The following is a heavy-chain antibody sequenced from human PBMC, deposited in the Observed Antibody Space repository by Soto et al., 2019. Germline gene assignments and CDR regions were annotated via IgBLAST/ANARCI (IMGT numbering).Heavy chain of an antibody. CDR1: GGSISNYY. CDR2: IYYSGST. CDR3: ARDRTTPYYYYGMDV. J-gene: IGHJ6*02. V-gene: IGHV4-59*01. Sequence: PLETLSLTCTVSGGSISNYYWSWIRQPPGKGLEWIGYIYYSGSTNYNPSLKSRVTISIDTSKNQFSLKLTSVTAADTAVYYCARDRTTPYYYYGMDVWGQGTTVT.